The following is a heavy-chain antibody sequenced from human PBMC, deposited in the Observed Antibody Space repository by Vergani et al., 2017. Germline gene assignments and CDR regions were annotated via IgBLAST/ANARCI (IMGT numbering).Heavy chain of an antibody. D-gene: IGHD6-13*01. CDR2: ISYDGSNK. CDR3: AKASSWYGKALDY. CDR1: GFTFSSYS. J-gene: IGHJ4*02. Sequence: VQLVESGGGLVKPGGSLRLSCAASGFTFSSYSMNWVRQAPGKGLEWVAVISYDGSNKYYADSVKGRFTISRENSKNTLYLQMNSLRAEDTAVYYCAKASSWYGKALDYWGQGTLVTVSS. V-gene: IGHV3-30*18.